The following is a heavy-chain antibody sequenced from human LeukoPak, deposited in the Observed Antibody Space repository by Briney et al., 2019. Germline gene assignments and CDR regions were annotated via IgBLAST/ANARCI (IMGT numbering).Heavy chain of an antibody. CDR1: GFTFSSYS. D-gene: IGHD3-10*01. CDR3: ARAKGSRG. V-gene: IGHV3-21*04. Sequence: GGSLRLSCAASGFTFSSYSMNWVRQAPGKGLEWVSSISSSSSYIYYAGSVKGRFTISRDNSKNTLYLQMNSLRAEDTAVYYCARAKGSRGWGQGTLVTVSS. J-gene: IGHJ4*02. CDR2: ISSSSSYI.